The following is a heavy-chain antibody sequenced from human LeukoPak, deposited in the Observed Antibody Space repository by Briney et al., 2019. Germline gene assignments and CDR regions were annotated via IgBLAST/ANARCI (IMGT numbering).Heavy chain of an antibody. J-gene: IGHJ5*02. V-gene: IGHV3-23*01. Sequence: GGSLRLSCAASGFTFSSYGMSWVRQAPGKGLEWVSAISGSGGSTYYADSVKGRFTISRDNSKNTLYLQMNSLRAEDTAVYYCAKDYGDYSYNWFDPWGQGTLVTVFS. CDR3: AKDYGDYSYNWFDP. D-gene: IGHD4-17*01. CDR1: GFTFSSYG. CDR2: ISGSGGST.